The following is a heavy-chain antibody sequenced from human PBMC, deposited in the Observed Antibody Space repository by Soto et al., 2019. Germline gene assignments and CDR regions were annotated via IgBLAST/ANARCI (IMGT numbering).Heavy chain of an antibody. J-gene: IGHJ4*02. CDR3: ATGGRGYSSAPRFYFDY. D-gene: IGHD5-18*01. CDR1: GGIFSSNA. V-gene: IGHV1-69*01. CDR2: ILPIFGTT. Sequence: QVQLVQSGAEVKKPGSSMKVSCQASGGIFSSNAISWVRQAPGQGLEWMGGILPIFGTTNYAQNFQVRATITADESTSTAYMELSSLKSEDTALSYCATGGRGYSSAPRFYFDYWGQGTLVTVSS.